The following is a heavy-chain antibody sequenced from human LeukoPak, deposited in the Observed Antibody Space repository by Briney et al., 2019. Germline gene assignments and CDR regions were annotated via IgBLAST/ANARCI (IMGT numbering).Heavy chain of an antibody. D-gene: IGHD5-12*01. CDR3: ARTYSGYDVSFDY. CDR1: GGSISSYY. Sequence: SETLSLTCTVSGGSISSYYWSWIRQPPGKGLEWIGYIYYSGSTNYNPSLKSRVTISVDTSKNQFSLTLSSVTAADTAVYYCARTYSGYDVSFDYWGQGTLVTVSS. V-gene: IGHV4-59*01. J-gene: IGHJ4*02. CDR2: IYYSGST.